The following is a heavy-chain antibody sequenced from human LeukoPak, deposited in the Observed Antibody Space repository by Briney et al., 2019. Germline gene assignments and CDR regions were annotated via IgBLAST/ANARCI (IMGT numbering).Heavy chain of an antibody. CDR1: GGSISSGSYY. J-gene: IGHJ4*02. Sequence: SQTLSLTCTVSGGSISSGSYYWSRIRQPAWKGLEWIGRIYTSGSTNYNPSLKSRVTISVDTSKNQFSLKLSSVTAADTAVYYCARDKNWVFDYWGQGTLVTVSS. V-gene: IGHV4-61*02. D-gene: IGHD7-27*01. CDR3: ARDKNWVFDY. CDR2: IYTSGST.